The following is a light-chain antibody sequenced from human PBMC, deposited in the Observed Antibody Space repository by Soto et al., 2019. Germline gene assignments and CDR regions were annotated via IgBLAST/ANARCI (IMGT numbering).Light chain of an antibody. CDR1: QTVSRN. V-gene: IGKV3-15*01. J-gene: IGKJ5*01. CDR3: QQYNNWHS. CDR2: EIS. Sequence: EVVMTQSPATLSVSPGERATLSCRASQTVSRNLAWYQQRPGQAPRLLIYEISNRATGVPARFSGSGSETEFTLTIRSLQSEDFAVYFCQQYNNWHSFGQGTRLEI.